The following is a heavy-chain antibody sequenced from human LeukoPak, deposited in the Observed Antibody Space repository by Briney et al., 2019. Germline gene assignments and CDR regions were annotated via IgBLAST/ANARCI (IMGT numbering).Heavy chain of an antibody. CDR3: ARQKARGSIAVAGRPFDY. D-gene: IGHD6-19*01. Sequence: SETLSLTCAVYGGSFSGYYWSWIRQPPGKGLEWIGEINHSGSTNYNPSLKSRVIISVDTSKNQFSLKLSSVTAADTAVYYCARQKARGSIAVAGRPFDYWGQGTLVTVSS. J-gene: IGHJ4*02. CDR1: GGSFSGYY. CDR2: INHSGST. V-gene: IGHV4-34*01.